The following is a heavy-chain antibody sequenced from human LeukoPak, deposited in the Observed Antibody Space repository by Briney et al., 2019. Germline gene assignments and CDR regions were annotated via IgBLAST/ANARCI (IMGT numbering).Heavy chain of an antibody. CDR2: INSDGSTT. J-gene: IGHJ5*02. CDR3: AREVVAATFFWFDP. D-gene: IGHD2-15*01. Sequence: GGSLRLSCAASGFTFSSYWMHWVRQAPGQGLVWVSRINSDGSTTTYADSVKGRFTISRDNAKNSLYLQMNSLRAEDTALYYCAREVVAATFFWFDPWGQGTLVTVSS. CDR1: GFTFSSYW. V-gene: IGHV3-74*01.